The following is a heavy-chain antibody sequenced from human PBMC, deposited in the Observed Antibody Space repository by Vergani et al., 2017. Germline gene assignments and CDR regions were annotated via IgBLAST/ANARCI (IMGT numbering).Heavy chain of an antibody. CDR1: GFTFSSYA. CDR2: ISGSGGST. Sequence: EVQLLESGGGLVQPGGSLRLSCAASGFTFSSYAMSWVRQAPGKGLEWVSAISGSGGSTYYADSVKGRFTISRDNSKNTLDLQMTSLRAEDTAVYYCARDRRASTVTTDWGAFDIWGQGTMVTVAS. J-gene: IGHJ3*02. V-gene: IGHV3-23*01. D-gene: IGHD4-17*01. CDR3: ARDRRASTVTTDWGAFDI.